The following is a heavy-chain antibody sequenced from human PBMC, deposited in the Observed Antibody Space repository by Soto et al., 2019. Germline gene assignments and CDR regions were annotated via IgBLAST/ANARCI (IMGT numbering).Heavy chain of an antibody. J-gene: IGHJ6*02. CDR3: AVDMRVYYDSSGSLYYYGMDV. CDR2: IYPGDSDT. CDR1: GYSFTSYW. V-gene: IGHV5-51*01. Sequence: ESLKISCKGSGYSFTSYWIGWVRQMPGKGLEWMGIIYPGDSDTRYSPSFQGQVTISADKSISTAYLQWSSLKASDTAMYYCAVDMRVYYDSSGSLYYYGMDVWGQGTTVTVSS. D-gene: IGHD3-22*01.